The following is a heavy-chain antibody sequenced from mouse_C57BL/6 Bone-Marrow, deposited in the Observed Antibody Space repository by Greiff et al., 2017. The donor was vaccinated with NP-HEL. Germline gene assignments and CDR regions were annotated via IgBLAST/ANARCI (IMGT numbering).Heavy chain of an antibody. V-gene: IGHV1-64*01. CDR3: ARRAYYSNTYCAMDY. D-gene: IGHD2-5*01. J-gene: IGHJ4*01. CDR1: GYTFTSYW. CDR2: IHPNSGST. Sequence: QVQLQQPGAELVKPGASVKLSCKASGYTFTSYWMHWVKQRPGQGLEWIGMIHPNSGSTNYNEKFKSKATLTVDKSSSTAYMQLSSLTSEDSAVYSCARRAYYSNTYCAMDYWGQGTSVTVSS.